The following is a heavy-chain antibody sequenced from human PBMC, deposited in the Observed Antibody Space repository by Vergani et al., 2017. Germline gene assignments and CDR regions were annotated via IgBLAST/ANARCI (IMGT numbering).Heavy chain of an antibody. J-gene: IGHJ6*03. D-gene: IGHD2-2*02. CDR2: IIPIFGTA. CDR1: GGTFSSYA. V-gene: IGHV1-69*01. CDR3: AREIVVVPAAIGRDLDYYYMDV. Sequence: QVQLVQSGAEVKKPGSSVKVSCKASGGTFSSYAISWVRQAPGQGLEWMGGIIPIFGTANYAQKFQGRVTITADESTSTAYMELSSLRSEDTAVYYCAREIVVVPAAIGRDLDYYYMDVWGKXP.